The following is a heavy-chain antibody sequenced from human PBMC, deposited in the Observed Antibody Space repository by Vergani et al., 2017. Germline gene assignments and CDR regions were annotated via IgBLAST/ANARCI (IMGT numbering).Heavy chain of an antibody. Sequence: QVQLVESGGGVVQPGGSLRLSCAASGFTFSDYYMSWIRQAPGKGLEWVAVISYDGSNKYYADSVKGRFTISRDNSKNTLYLQMNSLRAEDTAVYYCARAGGSSSWLHYYYYYYMDVWGKGTTVTVSS. V-gene: IGHV3-30-3*01. J-gene: IGHJ6*03. CDR2: ISYDGSNK. CDR3: ARAGGSSSWLHYYYYYYMDV. CDR1: GFTFSDYY. D-gene: IGHD6-13*01.